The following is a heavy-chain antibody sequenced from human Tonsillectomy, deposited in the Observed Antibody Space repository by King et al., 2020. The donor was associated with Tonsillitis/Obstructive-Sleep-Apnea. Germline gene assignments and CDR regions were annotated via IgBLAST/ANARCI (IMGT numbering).Heavy chain of an antibody. CDR1: GFTFNNAW. CDR2: IKSKTDGGTT. CDR3: TTEEFLRFWSGYYTSFDY. Sequence: DVQQVESGGGLVKPGESLRLSCAASGFTFNNAWMSWVRQSPGKGLEWVGRIKSKTDGGTTDYAAPVKGRFTISRDDSKNTLYLHMNSLKTEDTAVYYCTTEEFLRFWSGYYTSFDYWGQGTLVTVSS. V-gene: IGHV3-15*01. J-gene: IGHJ4*02. D-gene: IGHD3-3*01.